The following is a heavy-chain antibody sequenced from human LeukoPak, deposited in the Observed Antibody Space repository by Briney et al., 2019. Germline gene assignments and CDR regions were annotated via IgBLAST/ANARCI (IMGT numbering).Heavy chain of an antibody. V-gene: IGHV3-30*18. CDR3: AKDSSSWLLYYYYMDV. CDR1: GFTFSIYG. Sequence: GRSLRLSCAASGFTFSIYGMHWVRQAPGKGLEWVAVISYDGSNKHYADSVRGRFTISRDNSKNTLYLQMNSLRAEDTAVYYCAKDSSSWLLYYYYMDVWGKGTTVTVSS. J-gene: IGHJ6*03. CDR2: ISYDGSNK. D-gene: IGHD6-13*01.